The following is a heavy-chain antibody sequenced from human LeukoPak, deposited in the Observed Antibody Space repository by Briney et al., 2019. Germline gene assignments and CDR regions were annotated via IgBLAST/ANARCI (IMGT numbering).Heavy chain of an antibody. CDR1: GGTFSSYA. J-gene: IGHJ3*02. CDR2: IIPILGIA. CDR3: AGGLGTGLGAFDI. Sequence: GASVKVSCKASGGTFSSYAISWVRQAPGQGLEWMGRIIPILGIANYAQKFQGRVTITADKSTSTAYMELSSLRSEDTAVYYCAGGLGTGLGAFDIWGQGTMVTVSS. V-gene: IGHV1-69*04. D-gene: IGHD1-1*01.